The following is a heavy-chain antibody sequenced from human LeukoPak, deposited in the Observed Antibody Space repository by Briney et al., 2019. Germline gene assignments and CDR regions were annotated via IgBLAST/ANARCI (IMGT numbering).Heavy chain of an antibody. V-gene: IGHV3-7*01. CDR2: IKKGGSEK. CDR3: ARWAIAAAGTIDY. CDR1: GFTFSSYG. J-gene: IGHJ4*02. D-gene: IGHD6-13*01. Sequence: GGSLRLSCAASGFTFSSYGMHWVRQAPGKGLEWVANIKKGGSEKYYVDSVKGRFTISRDNAKNSLYLQMNSLRAEDTAVYYCARWAIAAAGTIDYWGQGTLVTVSS.